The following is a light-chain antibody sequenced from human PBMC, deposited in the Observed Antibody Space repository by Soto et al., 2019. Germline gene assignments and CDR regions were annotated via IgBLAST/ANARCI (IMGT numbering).Light chain of an antibody. CDR3: NSYAGSNTYV. CDR1: SRDVGGYNY. CDR2: EVS. Sequence: QSALTQPPSASGSPGQSVTISCTGTSRDVGGYNYVSWYQQHPGKAPKLIIYEVSKWPSGVPDRFSGSKSGNTASLTVSGLQAEDEADYYCNSYAGSNTYVFGTGTKLTVL. V-gene: IGLV2-8*01. J-gene: IGLJ1*01.